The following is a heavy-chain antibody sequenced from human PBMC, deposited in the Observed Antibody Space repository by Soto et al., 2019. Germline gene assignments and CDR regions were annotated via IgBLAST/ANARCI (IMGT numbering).Heavy chain of an antibody. CDR1: GGSISSYY. D-gene: IGHD5-12*01. CDR2: IYYSGST. J-gene: IGHJ4*02. CDR3: ARGRIVATNCYFDY. V-gene: IGHV4-59*01. Sequence: PSETLSLTCTVSGGSISSYYWIWIRQPPGKGLEWIGYIYYSGSTNYNPSLKSRVTISVDTSKNQFSLKLSSVTAADTAVYYCARGRIVATNCYFDYWGQGTLVTVSS.